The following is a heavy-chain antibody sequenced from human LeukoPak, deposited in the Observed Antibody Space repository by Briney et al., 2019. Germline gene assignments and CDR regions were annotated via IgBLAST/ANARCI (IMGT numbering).Heavy chain of an antibody. CDR3: ARTIRGVVVVAVYDY. Sequence: GGSLRLSCAASGFTFSSYAMSWVRQAPGKGLEWVANIKQDGSEKYYVDSVKGRFTISRDNAKNSLYLQMNSLRAEDTAVYYCARTIRGVVVVAVYDYWGQGALVTVSS. CDR2: IKQDGSEK. D-gene: IGHD2-15*01. V-gene: IGHV3-7*01. J-gene: IGHJ4*02. CDR1: GFTFSSYA.